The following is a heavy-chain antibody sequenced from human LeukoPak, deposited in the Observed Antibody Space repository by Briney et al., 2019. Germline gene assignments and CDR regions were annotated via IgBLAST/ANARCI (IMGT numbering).Heavy chain of an antibody. CDR3: ARFSSGCSTASCYLDY. CDR2: IHSTGNT. J-gene: IGHJ4*02. CDR1: GGSITDHY. V-gene: IGHV4-59*11. D-gene: IGHD2-2*01. Sequence: SETLSLTCTVSGGSITDHYWSWIRQPPGKGLELTGHIHSTGNTFYKPSLKSRITISLDTSRNQFSLRLSSVTAADTAVYYCARFSSGCSTASCYLDYWGQGTLVTVSS.